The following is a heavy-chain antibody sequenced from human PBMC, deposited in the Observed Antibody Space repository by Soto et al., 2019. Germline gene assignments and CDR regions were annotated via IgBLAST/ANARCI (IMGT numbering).Heavy chain of an antibody. Sequence: PSETLSLTCTVSGVSISSGDYYWSWIRQPPGKGLEWIGYIYYSGSTYYNPSLKSRVTISVDTSKNQFSLKLSSVTAADTAVYYCARGTATAYYYYGMDVWGQGTTVTVSS. V-gene: IGHV4-30-4*01. CDR2: IYYSGST. CDR3: ARGTATAYYYYGMDV. CDR1: GVSISSGDYY. J-gene: IGHJ6*02. D-gene: IGHD5-12*01.